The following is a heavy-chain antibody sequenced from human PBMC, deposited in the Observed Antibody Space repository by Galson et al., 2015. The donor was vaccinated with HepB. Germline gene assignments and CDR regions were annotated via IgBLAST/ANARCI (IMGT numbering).Heavy chain of an antibody. CDR2: VNPNSGNT. CDR3: AREQRITMVQGGDWFDP. J-gene: IGHJ5*02. CDR1: GYTFTSYD. D-gene: IGHD3-10*01. V-gene: IGHV1-8*01. Sequence: SVKVSCKASGYTFTSYDINWVRQATGQGLEWMGWVNPNSGNTGYAQKFQGRVTMTRNTSISTAYMELSSLRSEDTAVYYCAREQRITMVQGGDWFDPWGQGTLVTVSS.